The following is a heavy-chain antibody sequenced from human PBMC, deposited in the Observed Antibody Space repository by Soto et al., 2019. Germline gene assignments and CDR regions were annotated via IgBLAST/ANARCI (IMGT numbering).Heavy chain of an antibody. V-gene: IGHV1-18*01. D-gene: IGHD2-15*01. CDR1: GYTLTSSG. CDR2: ISAYNGNT. J-gene: IGHJ3*01. Sequence: ASVKLSCKASGYTLTSSGISWVRQAPGQGLEWMGWISAYNGNTNYAQKLQGRVTMPTDTSTRTAYTEQRSIISEDAAVYYCAREGVAGPNDAFDGWGQGTMVTVSS. CDR3: AREGVAGPNDAFDG.